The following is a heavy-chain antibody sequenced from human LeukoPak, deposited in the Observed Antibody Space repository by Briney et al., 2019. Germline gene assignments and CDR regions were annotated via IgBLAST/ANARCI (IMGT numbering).Heavy chain of an antibody. CDR3: ARVFEDFNRLLWDHY. CDR1: GYTFTSYG. Sequence: ASVKVSCKASGYTFTSYGISWVRQAPGQGLEWMGWISAYNGNTNYAQKLQGRVTMTTDTSTSTAYMELRSLRSDDTAVYYCARVFEDFNRLLWDHYCGQGTLVTVSS. J-gene: IGHJ4*02. CDR2: ISAYNGNT. V-gene: IGHV1-18*01. D-gene: IGHD2-21*02.